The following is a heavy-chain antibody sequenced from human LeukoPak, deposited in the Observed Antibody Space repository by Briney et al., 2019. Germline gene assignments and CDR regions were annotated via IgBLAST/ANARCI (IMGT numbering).Heavy chain of an antibody. J-gene: IGHJ4*02. V-gene: IGHV3-21*01. D-gene: IGHD2-15*01. Sequence: GGSLRLSCAASGFTFSSYSMNWVRQAPGKGLEWVSSVSSTSSYIYYADSVKGRFTISRDNAKNSLYLQMNSLRAEDTAVYYCVRDYCSSGTCYGFDWGQGTLVTVSS. CDR1: GFTFSSYS. CDR2: VSSTSSYI. CDR3: VRDYCSSGTCYGFD.